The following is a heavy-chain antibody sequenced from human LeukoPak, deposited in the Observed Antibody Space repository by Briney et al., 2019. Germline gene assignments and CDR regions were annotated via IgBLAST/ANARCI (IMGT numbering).Heavy chain of an antibody. CDR1: GYTFTSFD. CDR2: MKSNNGHT. Sequence: GPVKVSCKASGYTFTSFDFNWVRQATGQGLEWMGWMKSNNGHTGYAQKFQGRVTMTRDTSISTAYMELSSLTFEDTAVYYCARGPPNWGMVGYWGQGTLVTVSS. J-gene: IGHJ4*02. CDR3: ARGPPNWGMVGY. D-gene: IGHD7-27*01. V-gene: IGHV1-8*01.